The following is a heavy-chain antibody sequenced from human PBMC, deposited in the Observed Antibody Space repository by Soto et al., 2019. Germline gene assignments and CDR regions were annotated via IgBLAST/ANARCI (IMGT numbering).Heavy chain of an antibody. Sequence: GESLKISCKGSGYSFTKYWIAWVRQMPGKGLEWMGIIYPSDSDIRYSPSFQGQVTFSADKSISTAYLQWSSLKASDTAMYYCARQYFYDNSGYYHWGQGTLVTVSS. CDR2: IYPSDSDI. CDR1: GYSFTKYW. J-gene: IGHJ5*02. CDR3: ARQYFYDNSGYYH. D-gene: IGHD3-22*01. V-gene: IGHV5-51*01.